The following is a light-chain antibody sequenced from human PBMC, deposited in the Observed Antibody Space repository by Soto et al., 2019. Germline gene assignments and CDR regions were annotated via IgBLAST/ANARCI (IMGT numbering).Light chain of an antibody. CDR1: QGVNSG. V-gene: IGKV1-9*01. Sequence: DIQLTQSPSFLSASVGDRVTITCRASQGVNSGLAWYQQKPGKAPKLLIYAAFTLQSGVPSRFSGSGSGADFSLTISSLQPEDSATNYCQQLKSYPVTFGGGTKVDIK. CDR2: AAF. CDR3: QQLKSYPVT. J-gene: IGKJ4*01.